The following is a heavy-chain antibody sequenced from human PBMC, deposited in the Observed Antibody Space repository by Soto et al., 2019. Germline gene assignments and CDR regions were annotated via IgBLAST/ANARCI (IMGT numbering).Heavy chain of an antibody. D-gene: IGHD2-8*01. CDR2: IYHSGST. CDR1: GGSISSSNW. J-gene: IGHJ4*02. Sequence: SETLSLTCAVSGGSISSSNWWSWVRQPPGKGLEWIGEIYHSGSTNYNPSLKSRVTISVDKSKNQFSLKLSSVTAADTAVYYCAKDLMVAPGDYFAYWGQGTLVTVSS. CDR3: AKDLMVAPGDYFAY. V-gene: IGHV4-4*02.